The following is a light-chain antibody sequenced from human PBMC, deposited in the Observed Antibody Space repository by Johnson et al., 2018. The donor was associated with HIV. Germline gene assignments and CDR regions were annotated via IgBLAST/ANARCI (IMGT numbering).Light chain of an antibody. CDR2: DTI. CDR1: SSNIGSHY. V-gene: IGLV1-51*01. J-gene: IGLJ1*01. CDR3: GTWDSSLSAEV. Sequence: QSMLTQPPSVSAAPGQKVTISCSGSSSNIGSHYVSWYQQVPATAPRLVIYDTIKRPSGIPDRFSGSKSGTSATLGITGLQTGDEADYYCGTWDSSLSAEVFGTGTKVTVL.